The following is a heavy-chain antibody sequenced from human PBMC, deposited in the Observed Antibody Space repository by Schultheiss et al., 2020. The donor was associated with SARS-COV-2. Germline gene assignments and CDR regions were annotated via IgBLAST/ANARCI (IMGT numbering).Heavy chain of an antibody. CDR3: ARGDAEAYYYYYLDV. J-gene: IGHJ6*03. CDR1: GLTFSSYA. V-gene: IGHV3-30*07. Sequence: GGSLRLSCAASGLTFSSYAMHWVRQAPGKGLEWVAVISYDGSNKYYADSVKGRFTISRDNSKNALYLQMNSLRAEDTAVYYCARGDAEAYYYYYLDVWGKGTTVTVSS. CDR2: ISYDGSNK.